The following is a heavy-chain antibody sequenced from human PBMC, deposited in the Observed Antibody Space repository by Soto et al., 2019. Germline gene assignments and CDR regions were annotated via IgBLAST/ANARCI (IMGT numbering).Heavy chain of an antibody. Sequence: SETLSLTCIVSGGYISSGDYYWSWIRQPPGKGLEWIGYIYFNGSSNYNPSLESRVTISVDTSKNQFSLNLNSVTAADTAIYYCARGLDGYNYWGQGTLVTVYS. CDR3: ARGLDGYNY. J-gene: IGHJ4*02. CDR1: GGYISSGDYY. CDR2: IYFNGSS. D-gene: IGHD5-12*01. V-gene: IGHV4-30-4*01.